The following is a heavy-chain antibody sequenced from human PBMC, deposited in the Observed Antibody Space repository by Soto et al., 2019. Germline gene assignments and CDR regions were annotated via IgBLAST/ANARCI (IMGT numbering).Heavy chain of an antibody. CDR2: IWYDGTNK. D-gene: IGHD1-26*01. Sequence: QVQLVESGGGVAQPGRSLRLSCAASGFTFSGYGIHWVRQAPGKGLEWVAVIWYDGTNKYYADSVKGRFTISRDNSKKTVYLQMNSLRAEDTAVYYCARDGGTNPFDYWGQGTLVTVSS. CDR3: ARDGGTNPFDY. CDR1: GFTFSGYG. V-gene: IGHV3-33*01. J-gene: IGHJ4*02.